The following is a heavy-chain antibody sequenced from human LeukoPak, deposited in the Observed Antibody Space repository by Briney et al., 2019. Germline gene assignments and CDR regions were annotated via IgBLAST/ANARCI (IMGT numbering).Heavy chain of an antibody. J-gene: IGHJ4*02. D-gene: IGHD5-18*01. Sequence: SETLSLTCAVYGASFSGYYWSWIRQPPGKGLEWIGEINHSGSTNYNPSLKSRVTISVDTSKNQFSLKLSSVTAADTAVYYCARGMGRWDRRGYSYGPYRGNFDYWGQGTLVTVSS. CDR1: GASFSGYY. CDR2: INHSGST. V-gene: IGHV4-34*01. CDR3: ARGMGRWDRRGYSYGPYRGNFDY.